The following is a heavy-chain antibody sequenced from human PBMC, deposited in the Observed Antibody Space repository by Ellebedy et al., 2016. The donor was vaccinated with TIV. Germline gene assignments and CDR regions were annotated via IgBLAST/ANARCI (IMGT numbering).Heavy chain of an antibody. V-gene: IGHV1-2*02. J-gene: IGHJ4*02. CDR2: INSGGP. CDR3: ARESDSSGWYPGDY. D-gene: IGHD6-19*01. CDR1: GYTFTDYY. Sequence: ASVKVSXXASGYTFTDYYMHWVRQAPGQGLEWMGWINSGGPKYAQKFQGRVTMTRDTSISTAYMEVSSLRSDDTAVYFCARESDSSGWYPGDYWGQGTLATVSS.